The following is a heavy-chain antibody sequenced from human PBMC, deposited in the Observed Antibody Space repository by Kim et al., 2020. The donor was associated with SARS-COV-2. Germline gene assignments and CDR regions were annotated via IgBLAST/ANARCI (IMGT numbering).Heavy chain of an antibody. J-gene: IGHJ4*02. CDR1: GFTFSSYS. CDR3: ARDQGQWRSESPDY. CDR2: ISSSSSYI. Sequence: GGSLRLSCAASGFTFSSYSMNWVRQAPGKGLEWVSSISSSSSYIYYADSVKGRFTISRDNAKNSLYLQMNSLRAEDTAVYYCARDQGQWRSESPDYWGQGTLVTVSS. D-gene: IGHD6-19*01. V-gene: IGHV3-21*01.